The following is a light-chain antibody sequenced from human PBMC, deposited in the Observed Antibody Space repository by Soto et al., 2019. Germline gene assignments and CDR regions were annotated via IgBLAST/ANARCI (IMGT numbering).Light chain of an antibody. CDR1: RSVRSY. V-gene: IGKV3-11*01. CDR2: DAS. CDR3: QQRYGWPPLT. J-gene: IGKJ5*01. Sequence: EIVLTQSPASLSLSPGERATLSCRASRSVRSYLAWYQQKPGQAPRLLIYDASNRPAGIPARFSGSGSETDFTLTITNLEPEDFAIYYCQQRYGWPPLTFGQGTRLEIK.